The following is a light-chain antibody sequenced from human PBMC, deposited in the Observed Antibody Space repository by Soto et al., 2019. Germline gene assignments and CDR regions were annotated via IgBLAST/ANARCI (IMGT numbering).Light chain of an antibody. V-gene: IGLV1-44*01. Sequence: QSVLTQPPSLSATPGQRVKISWSVGFSHIGDNAVNWYQQLPGAAPKLLIYLNDQRPSGVPDRFSGSKSGTSAFLAISGLQSEDEADYYCAAWDDSLNALLGTGTRVTVL. CDR3: AAWDDSLNAL. CDR1: FSHIGDNA. CDR2: LND. J-gene: IGLJ1*01.